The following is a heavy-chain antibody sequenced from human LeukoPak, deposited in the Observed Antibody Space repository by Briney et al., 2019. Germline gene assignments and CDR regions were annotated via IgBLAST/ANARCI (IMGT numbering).Heavy chain of an antibody. CDR1: GFTFSRYA. J-gene: IGHJ5*02. Sequence: GRSLRLSCAASGFTFSRYAMHWVRQAPGKGLDWVAVISYDGSDNYYGDSVKGRFTISRDNSKNTLYLQMNSLRAEDTAVYYCARVVVAATLGNWFDPWGQGTLVTVSS. V-gene: IGHV3-30-3*01. CDR3: ARVVVAATLGNWFDP. CDR2: ISYDGSDN. D-gene: IGHD6-19*01.